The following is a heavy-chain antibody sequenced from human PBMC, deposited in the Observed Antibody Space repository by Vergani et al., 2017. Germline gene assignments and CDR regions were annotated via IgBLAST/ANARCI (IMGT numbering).Heavy chain of an antibody. CDR1: GDSISSGNYY. CDR2: IYSSGRT. D-gene: IGHD1-26*01. Sequence: QVQLQESGPGLLKPSQTLSLTCSVAGDSISSGNYYWNWIRQPAGKGLEWMGRIYSSGRTSYNPSIKSRITMSLDTSQNQFSLSLSSVTAADTAVYYCARGTFLHAFDNWGQGTVVTVSS. CDR3: ARGTFLHAFDN. J-gene: IGHJ3*02. V-gene: IGHV4-61*02.